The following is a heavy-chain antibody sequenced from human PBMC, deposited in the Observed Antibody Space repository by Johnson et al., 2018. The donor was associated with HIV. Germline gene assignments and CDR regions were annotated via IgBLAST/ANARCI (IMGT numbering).Heavy chain of an antibody. Sequence: DVQLVESGGGLVKPGGSLRLSCAASGFTFSSYWMHWVRQVPGKGLVWVSRINSDGSTTTYADSVKGRFTISRDNAKNTRSRQMNGLRAEDTAVYYCAKAPSSSWHAFDIWGQGTMVTVSS. V-gene: IGHV3-74*02. CDR3: AKAPSSSWHAFDI. D-gene: IGHD6-13*01. CDR1: GFTFSSYW. J-gene: IGHJ3*02. CDR2: INSDGSTT.